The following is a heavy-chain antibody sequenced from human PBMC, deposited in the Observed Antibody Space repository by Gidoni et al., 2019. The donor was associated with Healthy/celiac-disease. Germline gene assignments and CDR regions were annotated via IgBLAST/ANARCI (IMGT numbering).Heavy chain of an antibody. J-gene: IGHJ4*02. V-gene: IGHV4-39*01. CDR2: IYYSGST. Sequence: QLQLQESGPGLVKPSETLSLTCTVSGGSISSSSYYWGWIRQPPGKGLEWIGSIYYSGSTYYNPSLKSRVTISVDTSKNQFSLKLSSVTAADTAVYYCASIAAAGTYSDYWGQGTLVTVSS. CDR3: ASIAAAGTYSDY. D-gene: IGHD6-13*01. CDR1: GGSISSSSYY.